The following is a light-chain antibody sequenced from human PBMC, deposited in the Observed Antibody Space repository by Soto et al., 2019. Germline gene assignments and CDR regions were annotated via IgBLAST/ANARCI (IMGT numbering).Light chain of an antibody. J-gene: IGKJ1*01. Sequence: EMVMTQSPAILSVSPGESATLSCRASQSVSSRLAWYQQKPGQAPRLLIYGASTRATGIPARFSGSGSGTEFTLTIGSLQSEDFAVYHCQQYNKWPRTFGQGTKVDIK. CDR2: GAS. V-gene: IGKV3-15*01. CDR3: QQYNKWPRT. CDR1: QSVSSR.